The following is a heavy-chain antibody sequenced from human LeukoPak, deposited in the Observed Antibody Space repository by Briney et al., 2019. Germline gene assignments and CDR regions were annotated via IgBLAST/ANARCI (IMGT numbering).Heavy chain of an antibody. J-gene: IGHJ4*02. CDR2: ISGSGTGT. Sequence: GGSLRLSCAASGFTFSSSAMSWVRQAPGKGLYWVSAISGSGTGTYYADSVKGRFTISRDNSKNTLYLQMNSLRAEDTAVYYCAKEGGTGARFDYWGQGTLVTVSS. V-gene: IGHV3-23*01. D-gene: IGHD1-1*01. CDR1: GFTFSSSA. CDR3: AKEGGTGARFDY.